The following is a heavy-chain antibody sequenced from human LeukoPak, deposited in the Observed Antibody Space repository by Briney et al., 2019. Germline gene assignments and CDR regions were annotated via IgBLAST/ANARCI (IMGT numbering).Heavy chain of an antibody. J-gene: IGHJ4*02. CDR2: IRYDGSNK. D-gene: IGHD1-26*01. CDR1: GFTFSSYG. CDR3: AKTGGRIVGATLPDY. Sequence: GGSLRLSCAASGFTFSSYGMHWVRQAPGKGLEWVAFIRYDGSNKYYADSVKGRFTISRDNSKNTLYLQMNSQRAEDTAVYYCAKTGGRIVGATLPDYWGQGTLVTVSS. V-gene: IGHV3-30*02.